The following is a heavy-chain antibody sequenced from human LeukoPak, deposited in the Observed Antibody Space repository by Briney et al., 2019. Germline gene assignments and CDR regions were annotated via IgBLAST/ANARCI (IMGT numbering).Heavy chain of an antibody. CDR3: ARGATMVRGVIIRRGDY. CDR2: INPNSGGT. J-gene: IGHJ4*02. CDR1: GYTFTGYY. D-gene: IGHD3-10*01. V-gene: IGHV1-2*02. Sequence: GASVKVSCKASGYTFTGYYMHWVRQAPGQGLEWMGWINPNSGGTNYAQKFQGRVTMTRDTSISTAYMELSRLRSDDTAVYYCARGATMVRGVIIRRGDYWGQGTLVTVSS.